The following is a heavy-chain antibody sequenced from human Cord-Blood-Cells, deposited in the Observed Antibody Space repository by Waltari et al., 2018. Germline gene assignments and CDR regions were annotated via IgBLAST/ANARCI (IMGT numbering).Heavy chain of an antibody. Sequence: EVPLFQSGGGLVPPGGSLRPSCGLSGVPVSDLAIILSRQCPGKGLEWCSAMIGNGGSTYYADSLKGRFTISRDNSENTLYLQMNSLIAEVTAVYYCARYAFLQNAFDIWGQGTMVTVSS. D-gene: IGHD1-1*01. CDR2: MIGNGGST. CDR3: ARYAFLQNAFDI. J-gene: IGHJ3*02. V-gene: IGHV3-23*01. CDR1: GVPVSDLA.